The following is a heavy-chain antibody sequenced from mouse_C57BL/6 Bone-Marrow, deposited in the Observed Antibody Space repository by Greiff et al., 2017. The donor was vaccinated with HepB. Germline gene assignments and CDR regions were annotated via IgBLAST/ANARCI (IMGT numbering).Heavy chain of an antibody. D-gene: IGHD1-1*01. Sequence: VQLKESGPELVKPGASVKISCKASGYSFTDYNMNWVKQSNGKSLEWIGVINPNYGNTNYNQKFKGKATLTVDQSSSTAYMQLNSLTSEDTAVYYCAIPYYGSILFAYWGQGTLVTVSA. CDR2: INPNYGNT. CDR1: GYSFTDYN. CDR3: AIPYYGSILFAY. V-gene: IGHV1-39*01. J-gene: IGHJ3*01.